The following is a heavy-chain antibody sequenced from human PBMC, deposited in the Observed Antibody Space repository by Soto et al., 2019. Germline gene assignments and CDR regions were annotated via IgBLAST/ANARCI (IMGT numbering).Heavy chain of an antibody. CDR2: IYYSGST. D-gene: IGHD3-3*01. Sequence: SETLSLTCTVSVGSISSGGYYLSWILHHPGKGLEWIGYIYYSGSTYYNPSLKSRVTISVDTSKNQFSLKLSSVTAADTAVYYCARVHFYLSAYWGQGTMVTVSS. CDR3: ARVHFYLSAY. CDR1: VGSISSGGYY. V-gene: IGHV4-31*03. J-gene: IGHJ4*02.